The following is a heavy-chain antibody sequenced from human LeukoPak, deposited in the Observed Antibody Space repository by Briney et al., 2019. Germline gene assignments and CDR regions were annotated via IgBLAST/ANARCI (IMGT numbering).Heavy chain of an antibody. CDR1: GGSFSGYY. CDR2: INHSGST. Sequence: SETLSLTCAVYGGSFSGYYWSWIRQPPGKGLEWIGEINHSGSTNYNPSLKSRVTISVDTPKNQFSLKLSSVTAADTAVYYCARGISQMPSYYFDYWGQGTLVTVSS. D-gene: IGHD2-2*01. V-gene: IGHV4-34*01. J-gene: IGHJ4*02. CDR3: ARGISQMPSYYFDY.